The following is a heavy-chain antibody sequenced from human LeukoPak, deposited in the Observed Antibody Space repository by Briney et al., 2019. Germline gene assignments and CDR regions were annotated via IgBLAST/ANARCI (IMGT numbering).Heavy chain of an antibody. Sequence: PGGSLRLSCAASGFTFSIYWMHWVRQAPGKGLVWVSRINSDGRSTGYADSVKGRFTISRDNSKNTLYLQMNSLRAEDTAVYYCARAPTYNWNEKDYFDYWGQGTLVTVSS. V-gene: IGHV3-74*01. J-gene: IGHJ4*02. CDR1: GFTFSIYW. CDR3: ARAPTYNWNEKDYFDY. D-gene: IGHD1-1*01. CDR2: INSDGRST.